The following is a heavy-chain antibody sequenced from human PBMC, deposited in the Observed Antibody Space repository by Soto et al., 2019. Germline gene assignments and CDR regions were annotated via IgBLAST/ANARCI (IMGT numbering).Heavy chain of an antibody. CDR3: ARSPSGGGWYHFDY. V-gene: IGHV4-31*03. D-gene: IGHD6-19*01. CDR1: GGSISSGGYY. CDR2: IYYSGST. Sequence: SETLSLTCTVSGGSISSGGYYWSWIRQHPGKGLEWIGYIYYSGSTYYNPSLKSRVTISVDTSKNQFSLKLSSVTAADTAVYYCARSPSGGGWYHFDYWGQGTLVTVS. J-gene: IGHJ4*02.